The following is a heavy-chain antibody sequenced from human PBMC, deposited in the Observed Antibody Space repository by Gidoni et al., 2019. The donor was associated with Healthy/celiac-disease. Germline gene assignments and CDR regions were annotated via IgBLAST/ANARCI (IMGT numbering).Heavy chain of an antibody. D-gene: IGHD4-17*01. J-gene: IGHJ3*02. Sequence: QVQLQASGPGLVKTSEPLSLTCHVPGGSISSYYLSWIRQPPGKGLEGIGYSYYSGSTNYNPSLKSRVTISVDTSKNQFSLKLSSVTAADTAVYYWARNGFGDYEDDAFDIWGQGTMVTVSS. CDR3: ARNGFGDYEDDAFDI. CDR2: SYYSGST. V-gene: IGHV4-59*01. CDR1: GGSISSYY.